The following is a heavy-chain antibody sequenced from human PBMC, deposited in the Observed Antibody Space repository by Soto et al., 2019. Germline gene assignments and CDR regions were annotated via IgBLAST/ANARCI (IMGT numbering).Heavy chain of an antibody. D-gene: IGHD3-10*01. CDR2: IYYSGST. Sequence: SETLSLTCTVSGGSISSYYWSWIRQPPGKGLEWIGYIYYSGSTNYNPSLKSRVTISVDTSKNQFSLKLSSVTAADTAVYYCARGAARYGSGSYHWFDPWGQGTLVTVSS. V-gene: IGHV4-59*01. CDR1: GGSISSYY. J-gene: IGHJ5*02. CDR3: ARGAARYGSGSYHWFDP.